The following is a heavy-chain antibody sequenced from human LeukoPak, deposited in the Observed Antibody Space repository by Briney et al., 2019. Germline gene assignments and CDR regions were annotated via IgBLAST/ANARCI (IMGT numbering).Heavy chain of an antibody. CDR1: GYTFTNYG. Sequence: ASVKVSCKASGYTFTNYGINWVRQAPGQGLEWVGLINPTGTSSWSAQKFQGRVTLTRDMSTSTDYMELSSLRSEDTAVYYCARDNSLQDMAWWFDPWGQGTLVIASS. CDR3: ARDNSLQDMAWWFDP. CDR2: INPTGTSS. V-gene: IGHV1-46*01. J-gene: IGHJ5*02. D-gene: IGHD5-24*01.